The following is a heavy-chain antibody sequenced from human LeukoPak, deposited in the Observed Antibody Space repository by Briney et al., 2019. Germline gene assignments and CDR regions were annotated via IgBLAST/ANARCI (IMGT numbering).Heavy chain of an antibody. CDR1: GFNFNNYA. Sequence: GGSLRLSCAASGFNFNNYAMTWVRQAPGRGLEWVSIISGGGTRTYHIDSVKGRFTISRDNSRNTLYLHMNSLRDEDTAIYFCAKGHSDYGTGFDLWGQGTLVTVSS. J-gene: IGHJ4*02. CDR3: AKGHSDYGTGFDL. D-gene: IGHD4-17*01. CDR2: ISGGGTRT. V-gene: IGHV3-23*01.